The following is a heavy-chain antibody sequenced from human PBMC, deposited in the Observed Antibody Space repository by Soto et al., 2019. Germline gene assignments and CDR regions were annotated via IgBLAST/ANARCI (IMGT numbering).Heavy chain of an antibody. Sequence: QVQLQESGPGLVKPSQTLSLTCTVSGGSISSGDYYWSWIRQPPGKGLEWIGYIYYSGSTYYNPSLNSRVTMSVDTSTHQFSLVLSSVTAADTAVYDCARRRGGSYYVVFDYWGQGTLVTVSS. CDR2: IYYSGST. CDR3: ARRRGGSYYVVFDY. CDR1: GGSISSGDYY. V-gene: IGHV4-30-4*01. D-gene: IGHD1-26*01. J-gene: IGHJ4*02.